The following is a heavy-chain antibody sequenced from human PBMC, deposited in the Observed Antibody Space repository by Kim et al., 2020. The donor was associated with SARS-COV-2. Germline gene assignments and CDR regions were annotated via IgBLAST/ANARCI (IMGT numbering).Heavy chain of an antibody. CDR3: AKDPDDSSSWYADY. CDR2: ISYDGSNK. J-gene: IGHJ4*02. V-gene: IGHV3-30*18. D-gene: IGHD6-13*01. Sequence: GGSLRLSCAASGFTFSSYGMHWVRQAPGKGLEWVAVISYDGSNKYYADSVKGRFTISRDNSKNTLYLQMNSLRAEDTAVYYCAKDPDDSSSWYADYWGQGTLVTVFS. CDR1: GFTFSSYG.